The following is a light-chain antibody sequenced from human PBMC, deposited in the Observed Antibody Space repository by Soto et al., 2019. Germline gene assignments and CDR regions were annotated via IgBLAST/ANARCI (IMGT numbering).Light chain of an antibody. J-gene: IGLJ2*01. CDR2: LNSDGNH. CDR3: QTWGSGIVV. V-gene: IGLV4-69*01. Sequence: QSVLTQSPSASASLGAPVKLTCTLSSGHSNYAIAWHQQQSEKGPRYLMKLNSDGNHSKGDGIPDRFSGSSSGAERYLTISSLQSEDEADYYCQTWGSGIVVFGGGTKLTVL. CDR1: SGHSNYA.